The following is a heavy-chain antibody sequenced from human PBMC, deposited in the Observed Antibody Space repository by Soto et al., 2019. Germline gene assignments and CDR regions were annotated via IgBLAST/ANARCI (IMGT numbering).Heavy chain of an antibody. J-gene: IGHJ4*02. CDR2: ISSSSSYT. CDR1: GFTLSDYY. CDR3: ARDRRGYSGYDIFDY. V-gene: IGHV3-11*06. D-gene: IGHD5-12*01. Sequence: VQLVESGGGLVKPGGSLRLSCAASGFTLSDYYMSWIRQAPGKGLEWVSYISSSSSYTNYADSVKGRFTISRDNAKNSLYLQMNSLRAEDTAVYYCARDRRGYSGYDIFDYWGQGTLVTVSS.